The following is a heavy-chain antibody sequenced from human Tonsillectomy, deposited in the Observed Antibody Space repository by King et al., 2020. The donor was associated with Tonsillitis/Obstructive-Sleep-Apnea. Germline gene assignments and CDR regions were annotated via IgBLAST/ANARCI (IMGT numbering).Heavy chain of an antibody. V-gene: IGHV3-43*01. CDR1: GFTFDDYS. CDR3: AKGRTFYYYYMDV. Sequence: VQLVESGGVVVQPGGSLRLSWAASGFTFDDYSRNWVRQAPGKGLEWVSLISGEGGTKYYADSVKGRFTISRDNSKNSLYLQMNSLRTEDTALYYCAKGRTFYYYYMDVWGKGTTVTVSS. CDR2: ISGEGGTK. D-gene: IGHD3-16*01. J-gene: IGHJ6*03.